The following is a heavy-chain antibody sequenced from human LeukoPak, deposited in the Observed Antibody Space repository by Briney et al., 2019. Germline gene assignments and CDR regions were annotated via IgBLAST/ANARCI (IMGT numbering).Heavy chain of an antibody. V-gene: IGHV1-46*03. D-gene: IGHD1-1*01. Sequence: ASVKVSCKASGYTFTNYYMHWVRQTPGQGLEWMAIMNPGGGSTTYAQKLQGRATMTRDTSADTSTTTVYMELNSLRSEDTAVYYCTRDRGAYNLYDYWGQGTLVTVSS. CDR2: MNPGGGST. CDR3: TRDRGAYNLYDY. J-gene: IGHJ4*02. CDR1: GYTFTNYY.